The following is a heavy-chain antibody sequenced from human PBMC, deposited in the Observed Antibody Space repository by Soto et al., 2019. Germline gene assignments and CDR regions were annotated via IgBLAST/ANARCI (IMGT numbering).Heavy chain of an antibody. J-gene: IGHJ6*02. CDR1: GFSLTSGVVG. CDR2: IYWNDEQ. CDR3: AHRLPGPSGYDV. V-gene: IGHV2-5*01. Sequence: QITLKESGPTLVKPTQTLTLTCTFSGFSLTSGVVGVGWIRQPPGEALEWLAPIYWNDEQYYNPSLRNRLTITRDTSKNQVVLTVTNMDPVDTATYYCAHRLPGPSGYDVWGQGTTVTVSS. D-gene: IGHD6-13*01.